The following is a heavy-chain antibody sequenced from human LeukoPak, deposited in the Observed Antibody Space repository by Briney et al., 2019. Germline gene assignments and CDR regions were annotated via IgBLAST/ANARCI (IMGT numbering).Heavy chain of an antibody. D-gene: IGHD6-13*01. CDR1: GYTFTSYD. V-gene: IGHV1-8*01. CDR2: MNPNSGNT. Sequence: ASVKVSCKASGYTFTSYDINWVRQATGQGLEWMGWMNPNSGNTGYAQKFQGRVTMTRNTSISTAYMELSSLRSEDTAVYYCARGEDGSSWSQYYYYYYGMDVWGQGTTVAVSS. J-gene: IGHJ6*02. CDR3: ARGEDGSSWSQYYYYYYGMDV.